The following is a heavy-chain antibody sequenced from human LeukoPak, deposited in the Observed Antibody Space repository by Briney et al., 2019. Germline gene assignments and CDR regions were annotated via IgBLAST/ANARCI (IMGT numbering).Heavy chain of an antibody. V-gene: IGHV4-61*01. Sequence: SETLSLTCTVSGASINTNNCYWGWIRQPPGKGLEWIGYIYYSGSTNYNPSLKSRVTISVDTSKNQFSLKLSSVTAADTAVYYCARDEANAFDPWGQGTLVTVSS. D-gene: IGHD1-1*01. CDR1: GASINTNNCY. CDR2: IYYSGST. CDR3: ARDEANAFDP. J-gene: IGHJ5*02.